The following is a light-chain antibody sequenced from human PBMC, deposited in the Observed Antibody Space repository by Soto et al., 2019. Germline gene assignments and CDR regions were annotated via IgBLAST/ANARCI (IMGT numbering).Light chain of an antibody. Sequence: QSALTQPPSASGSPGQSVTISCTGTSSDVGGYNYVSWYQQYPGKAPKLMIYEVSKRPSGVPDRFSGSKSGNTASLTVSGLQDEDEADYYCSSYGGSNNLVFGGGTKLTVL. V-gene: IGLV2-8*01. J-gene: IGLJ2*01. CDR3: SSYGGSNNLV. CDR1: SSDVGGYNY. CDR2: EVS.